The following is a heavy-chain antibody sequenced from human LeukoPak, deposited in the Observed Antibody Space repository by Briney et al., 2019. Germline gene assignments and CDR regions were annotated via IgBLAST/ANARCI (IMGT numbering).Heavy chain of an antibody. CDR1: GGSISSGLYS. D-gene: IGHD2-2*01. V-gene: IGHV4-30-2*01. J-gene: IGHJ5*02. Sequence: SQTLSLTCDVSGGSISSGLYSWSWIRQPLGKGLEWIGYIYHTGSTYHNPSLKSRVTISVDTSKNQFSLRLSSVTAADTAVYYCARLQYCSGTSCYWFDPWGQGTLVTVSS. CDR2: IYHTGST. CDR3: ARLQYCSGTSCYWFDP.